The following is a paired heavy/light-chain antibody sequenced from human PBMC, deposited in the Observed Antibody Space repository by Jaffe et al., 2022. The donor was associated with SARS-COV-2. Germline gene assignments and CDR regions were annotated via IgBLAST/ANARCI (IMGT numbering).Light chain of an antibody. CDR2: VAS. CDR1: QSVSNNY. Sequence: EIVLTQSPGTLSLSPGERATLSCRASQSVSNNYLAWFQQKPGQAPRLLIYVASSRATGIPDRFSGSGSGTDFTLTINRLEPEDFAVYYCQQYGSFPWTFGQGTKVEIK. CDR3: QQYGSFPWT. V-gene: IGKV3-20*01. J-gene: IGKJ1*01.
Heavy chain of an antibody. D-gene: IGHD6-19*01. CDR1: GFTFSSFS. Sequence: EVQLVESGGGLVKPGGSLRLSCVASGFTFSSFSMHWVRQAPGKGLEWVSSISSHSSYIYYADSMKGRFTISRDNAKNSLYLQMNSLRAEDTAVYFCAREAVGDELDYWGQGTLVTVSS. V-gene: IGHV3-21*01. CDR3: AREAVGDELDY. J-gene: IGHJ4*02. CDR2: ISSHSSYI.